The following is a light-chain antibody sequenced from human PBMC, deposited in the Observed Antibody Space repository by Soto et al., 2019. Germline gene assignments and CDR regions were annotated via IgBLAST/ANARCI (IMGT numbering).Light chain of an antibody. CDR3: ISYTTSIPHVL. Sequence: QSVLTQPASVSGSPGQSITISCTGTSSDVGGYNYVSWYQQHPGKGPKLMIYDVSDRPSGVSNRFSGSKSGNTASLTISGLRAEDEADYYCISYTTSIPHVLFGGGTKVTVL. J-gene: IGLJ2*01. V-gene: IGLV2-14*03. CDR2: DVS. CDR1: SSDVGGYNY.